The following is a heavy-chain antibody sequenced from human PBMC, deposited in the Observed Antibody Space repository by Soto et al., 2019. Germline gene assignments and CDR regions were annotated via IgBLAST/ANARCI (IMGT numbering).Heavy chain of an antibody. J-gene: IGHJ4*02. V-gene: IGHV3-64D*06. D-gene: IGHD2-2*01. CDR3: VKVGCSSTSCIPVDY. CDR1: GFTFSSYA. Sequence: GGSLRLSCSASGFTFSSYAMHWVRQAPGKGLEYVSAISGNGGSTYYADSVKGRFTISRDNSKNTLYLQMSSLRAEDTAVYYCVKVGCSSTSCIPVDYWGQGTLVTVSS. CDR2: ISGNGGST.